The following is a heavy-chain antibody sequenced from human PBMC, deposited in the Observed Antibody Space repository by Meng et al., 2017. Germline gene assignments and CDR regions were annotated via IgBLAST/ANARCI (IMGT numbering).Heavy chain of an antibody. CDR3: ARDEDISAAGYLLGDF. CDR1: GYTFAAYW. Sequence: VGRMRSGPEGTRHGPSVKVSCKLSGYTFAAYWIQWVRQAPGQGLEWMGRIDPKSDNTHYAQKFQGRVTMTRDTSISTAYMELSGLRSDDTAVYYCARDEDISAAGYLLGDFWGQGTLVTVSS. D-gene: IGHD6-13*01. CDR2: IDPKSDNT. V-gene: IGHV1-2*06. J-gene: IGHJ4*02.